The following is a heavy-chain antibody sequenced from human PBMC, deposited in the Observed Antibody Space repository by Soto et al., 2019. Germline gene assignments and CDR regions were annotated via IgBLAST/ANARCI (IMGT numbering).Heavy chain of an antibody. CDR2: IKQDGSEK. Sequence: PGGSLRLSCAASGFTFSNSWMSWVRQAPGKGLEWVANIKQDGSEKYYVDSVKGRFTISRDNAKNSLYLQMNSLRAEDTAVYYCARAAYWGQGTLVTVSS. CDR1: GFTFSNSW. V-gene: IGHV3-7*05. CDR3: ARAAY. J-gene: IGHJ4*02.